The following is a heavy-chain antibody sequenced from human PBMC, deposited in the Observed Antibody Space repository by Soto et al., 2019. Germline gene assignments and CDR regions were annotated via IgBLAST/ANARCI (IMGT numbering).Heavy chain of an antibody. CDR2: ISSYNGNT. CDR3: ARGWGGPPWVIDY. J-gene: IGHJ4*02. Sequence: QVQLVQSGAEVKKPGASMKVSCKASGYIFNSYGITWVRQAPGQGLEWMGWISSYNGNTYYAQKFQGRVTMTTDTSTSTTYMERRSLRSDDTAVYYCARGWGGPPWVIDYWGQGTLVTVSS. CDR1: GYIFNSYG. V-gene: IGHV1-18*01. D-gene: IGHD3-3*01.